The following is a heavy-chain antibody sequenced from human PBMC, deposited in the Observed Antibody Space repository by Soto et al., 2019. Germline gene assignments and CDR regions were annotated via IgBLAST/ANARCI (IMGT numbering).Heavy chain of an antibody. CDR2: IVPMFGTT. CDR3: AREIGYGDFSAALLD. D-gene: IGHD4-17*01. V-gene: IGHV1-69*01. CDR1: GGTVSRFL. Sequence: QVQLVQSGAEVKKPGSSVKVSCTASGGTVSRFLINWVRQAPGQGLEWMGGIVPMFGTTNYARKFQGRVTITADESTSTAYMELSSLRSEDTAVYYCAREIGYGDFSAALLDWGQGTLVTVSS. J-gene: IGHJ4*02.